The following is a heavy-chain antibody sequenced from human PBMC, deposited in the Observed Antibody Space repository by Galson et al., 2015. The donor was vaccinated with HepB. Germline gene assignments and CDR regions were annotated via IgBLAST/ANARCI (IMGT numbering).Heavy chain of an antibody. V-gene: IGHV3-30*18. J-gene: IGHJ4*02. CDR3: AKVHSSGWYESLGY. Sequence: SLRLSCAASGFTFSSYGMHWVRQAPGKGLEWVAVISYDGSNKYYADSVKGRFTISRDNSKNTLYLQMNSLRAEDTAVYYCAKVHSSGWYESLGYWGQGTLVTVSS. CDR1: GFTFSSYG. CDR2: ISYDGSNK. D-gene: IGHD6-19*01.